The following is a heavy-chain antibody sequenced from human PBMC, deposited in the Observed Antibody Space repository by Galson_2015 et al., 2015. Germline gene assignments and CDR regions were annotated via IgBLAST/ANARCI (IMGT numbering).Heavy chain of an antibody. D-gene: IGHD1-26*01. CDR3: ARDLQVGLREAFDI. Sequence: SLRLSCAASGFTFSSYEMNWVRQAPGKGLEWVSYISSSGSSVYYADFVKGRFTISGDNAKNSLNLQMNSLRAEDTAVYYCARDLQVGLREAFDIWGQGTMVTVSS. CDR2: ISSSGSSV. V-gene: IGHV3-48*03. CDR1: GFTFSSYE. J-gene: IGHJ3*02.